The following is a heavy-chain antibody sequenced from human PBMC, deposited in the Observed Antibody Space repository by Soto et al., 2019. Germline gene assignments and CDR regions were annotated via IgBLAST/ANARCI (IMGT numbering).Heavy chain of an antibody. CDR1: GFTFSSYA. J-gene: IGHJ4*02. CDR3: ARDADYYDSSGYYDY. D-gene: IGHD3-22*01. CDR2: ISYDGSNK. Sequence: QVQLVESGGGVVQPGRSLRLSCAASGFTFSSYAMHWVRQAPGKGLKWVAVISYDGSNKYYADSVKGRFTISRDNSKNTLYLQMNSLRAEDTAVYYCARDADYYDSSGYYDYWGQGTLVTVSS. V-gene: IGHV3-30-3*01.